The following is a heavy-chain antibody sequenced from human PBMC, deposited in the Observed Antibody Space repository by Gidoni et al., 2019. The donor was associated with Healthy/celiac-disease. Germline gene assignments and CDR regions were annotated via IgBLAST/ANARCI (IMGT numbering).Heavy chain of an antibody. CDR2: FYYSGIT. Sequence: QLQLQESGPGLVKPSETLSLTCTVSGGSISSSSYYWGWIRQPPGKGLEWIGSFYYSGITYYNPSLKSRVTISVDTSRNQFSLKLTSVTAADTAVYYCAREGNFFYYYYGMDVWGQGTTVTVSS. CDR1: GGSISSSSYY. V-gene: IGHV4-39*02. J-gene: IGHJ6*02. D-gene: IGHD1-7*01. CDR3: AREGNFFYYYYGMDV.